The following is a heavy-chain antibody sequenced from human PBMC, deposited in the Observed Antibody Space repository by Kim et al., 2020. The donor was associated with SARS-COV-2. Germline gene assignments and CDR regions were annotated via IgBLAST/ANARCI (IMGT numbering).Heavy chain of an antibody. Sequence: GGSLRLSCTASGFTFGDYAMSWVRQAPGKGLEWVGFIRSKAYGGTTEYAASVKGRFTISRDDSKSIAYLQMNSLKTEDTAVYYCTRELDIVGASPPDYWGQGTLVTVSS. D-gene: IGHD1-26*01. CDR1: GFTFGDYA. CDR3: TRELDIVGASPPDY. CDR2: IRSKAYGGTT. J-gene: IGHJ4*02. V-gene: IGHV3-49*04.